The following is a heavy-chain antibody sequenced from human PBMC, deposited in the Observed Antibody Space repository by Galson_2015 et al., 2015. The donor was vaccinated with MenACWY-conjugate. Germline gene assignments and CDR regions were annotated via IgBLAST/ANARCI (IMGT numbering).Heavy chain of an antibody. CDR3: ARASTGRSSRFLDV. CDR2: ISSSSGATT. CDR1: GFLFSTYA. D-gene: IGHD3-16*01. Sequence: SLRLSCAASGFLFSTYAMTWVRQAPGKGLEWVSAISSSSGATTYYADSVKGRFTISRDNSRNTLFLQMDRLSAEDTAVYFCARASTGRSSRFLDVWGQGTTVTV. V-gene: IGHV3-23*01. J-gene: IGHJ6*02.